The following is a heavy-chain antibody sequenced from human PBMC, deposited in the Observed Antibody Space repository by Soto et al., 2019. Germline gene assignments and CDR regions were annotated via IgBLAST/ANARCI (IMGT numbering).Heavy chain of an antibody. CDR1: GFSLSTSGDG. CDR3: AHRPMLAFVT. J-gene: IGHJ3*02. Sequence: QMTLEESGPTLVKPTQTLTLACTFSGFSLSTSGDGVRWMRQPPGKAPEWLALIYWDDDKRSSPSLKSRLTITKDTSKNQVVLTMTNMDPVVTATYYCAHRPMLAFVTWGQGTMVTVSS. D-gene: IGHD2-2*01. V-gene: IGHV2-5*02. CDR2: IYWDDDK.